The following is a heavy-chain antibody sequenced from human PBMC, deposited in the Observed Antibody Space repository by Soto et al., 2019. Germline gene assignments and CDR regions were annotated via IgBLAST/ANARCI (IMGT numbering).Heavy chain of an antibody. J-gene: IGHJ4*02. CDR2: ISGSGGST. CDR1: GFTFSSYA. CDR3: AKDLGYSSSSGDFDY. Sequence: GESLKISCAASGFTFSSYAMSWVRQAPGKGLEWVSAISGSGGSTYYADSVKGRFTISRDNSKNTLYLQMNSLRAEDTAVYYCAKDLGYSSSSGDFDYWGQGTLVTVSS. V-gene: IGHV3-23*01. D-gene: IGHD6-6*01.